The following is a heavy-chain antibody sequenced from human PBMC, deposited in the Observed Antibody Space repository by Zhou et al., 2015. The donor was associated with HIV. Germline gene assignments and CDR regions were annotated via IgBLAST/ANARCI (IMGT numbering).Heavy chain of an antibody. Sequence: VQLVQSGAEVKKPGSSVKVSCKASGGSFTYHAISWVRQAPGQGLEWMGGITPTFGGADYAQKLHGRVTITADESTRTAYMELSSLRSDDTAVYYCARGKLLWFGGSGHYVMDVWGQGTTVTVSS. CDR2: ITPTFGGA. CDR1: GGSFTYHA. D-gene: IGHD3-10*01. V-gene: IGHV1-69*01. J-gene: IGHJ6*01. CDR3: ARGKLLWFGGSGHYVMDV.